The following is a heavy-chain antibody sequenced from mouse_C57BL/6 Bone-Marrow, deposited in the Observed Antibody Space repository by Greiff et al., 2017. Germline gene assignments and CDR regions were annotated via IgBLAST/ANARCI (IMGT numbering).Heavy chain of an antibody. D-gene: IGHD2-1*01. J-gene: IGHJ4*01. CDR1: GYAFTNYL. Sequence: QVQLQQSGAELVRPGTSAKVSCKASGYAFTNYLIEWVKQRPGQGLEWIGVINPGSGGTNYNEKFKGKATLTADKSSSTAYMQLSSLTSEDSAVYFCARNYNYAMDYWGQGTSVTVSS. CDR3: ARNYNYAMDY. CDR2: INPGSGGT. V-gene: IGHV1-54*01.